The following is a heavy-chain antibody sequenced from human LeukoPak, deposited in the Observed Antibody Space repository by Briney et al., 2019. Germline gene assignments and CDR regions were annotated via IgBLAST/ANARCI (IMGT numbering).Heavy chain of an antibody. V-gene: IGHV3-30*02. CDR3: AKDLEYSSSWYFDY. Sequence: GGSLRLSCAASGFTFSSYGMHWVRQAPGKGLEWVAFIRYDGSNKYYADSVKGRFTISRDNSKNTLYLQMNSLRAEDTAVYYCAKDLEYSSSWYFDYWGQGALVTVSS. CDR2: IRYDGSNK. D-gene: IGHD6-13*01. CDR1: GFTFSSYG. J-gene: IGHJ4*02.